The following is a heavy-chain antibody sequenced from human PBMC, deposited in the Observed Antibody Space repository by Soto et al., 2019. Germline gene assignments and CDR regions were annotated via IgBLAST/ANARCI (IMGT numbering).Heavy chain of an antibody. CDR3: ARSNTRYSSPDY. Sequence: QVQLQESGPGLVKPSETLSLTCTVSGDSINKYQWSWVRQPPGKGLEWIGCFYFSTNYNPALNSRVTISVDRSKNHFSLKLTSVTAADTAVYFCARSNTRYSSPDYWGQGNLVTVSS. V-gene: IGHV4-59*08. D-gene: IGHD3-22*01. CDR2: FYFST. CDR1: GDSINKYQ. J-gene: IGHJ4*02.